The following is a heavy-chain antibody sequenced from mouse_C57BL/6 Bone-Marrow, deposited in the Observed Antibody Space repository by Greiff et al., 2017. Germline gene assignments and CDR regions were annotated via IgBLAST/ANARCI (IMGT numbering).Heavy chain of an antibody. CDR1: GFSLTSYG. CDR2: IWSGGST. V-gene: IGHV2-2*01. J-gene: IGHJ2*01. CDR3: ARSLFLDY. D-gene: IGHD6-5*01. Sequence: QVQLQQSGPGLVQPSQSLSITCTVSGFSLTSYGVHWVRQSPGTGLEWLGVIWSGGSTDYNAAFISRLSISKDNSKSQVFVKMNSLQADDTAIYYCARSLFLDYWGQGTTLTVSS.